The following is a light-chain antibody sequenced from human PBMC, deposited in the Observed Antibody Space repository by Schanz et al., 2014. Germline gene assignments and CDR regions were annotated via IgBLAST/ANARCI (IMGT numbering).Light chain of an antibody. CDR2: DVN. CDR3: SSLSGWV. V-gene: IGLV2-11*01. Sequence: QSALTQPRSVSGSPGQSVTISCTGTSSDVGGYNSVSWYQQHPGKAPKLMIYDVNKRPSGVPARFSGSKSGNTASLTISGLQAEDDCQSYDSSLSGWVFGGGTKLTVL. J-gene: IGLJ3*02. CDR1: SSDVGGYNS.